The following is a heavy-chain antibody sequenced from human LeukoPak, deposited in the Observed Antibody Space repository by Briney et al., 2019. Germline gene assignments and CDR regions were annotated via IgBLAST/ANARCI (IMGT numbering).Heavy chain of an antibody. Sequence: GGSLRLSCAASGFDFSSYSMNWVRQAPGKGLEWVSSISTTSDYIYYADSLKGRLTISRDNAKNSLYLQMNSLRAEDTAVDYCARGGIYSQGFDYWGQGTLVTVSS. CDR3: ARGGIYSQGFDY. CDR1: GFDFSSYS. CDR2: ISTTSDYI. J-gene: IGHJ4*02. D-gene: IGHD6-13*01. V-gene: IGHV3-21*01.